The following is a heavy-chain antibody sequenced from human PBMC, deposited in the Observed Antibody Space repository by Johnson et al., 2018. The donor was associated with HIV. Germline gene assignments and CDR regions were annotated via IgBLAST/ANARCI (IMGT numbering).Heavy chain of an antibody. CDR3: AREMNAGNDAFDI. Sequence: VQLVESGGGVVQPGRSLRLSCAASGFTFSSYAMHWVRQAPGKGLEWVAVISYYGSNKYYADSVKGRFTISRDNSKNTLYLQMNSLRAEDTAVYYCAREMNAGNDAFDIWGQGTMVTVSS. CDR1: GFTFSSYA. CDR2: ISYYGSNK. V-gene: IGHV3-30*04. J-gene: IGHJ3*02.